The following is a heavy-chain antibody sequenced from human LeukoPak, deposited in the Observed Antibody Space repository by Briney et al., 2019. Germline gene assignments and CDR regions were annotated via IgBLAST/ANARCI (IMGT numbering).Heavy chain of an antibody. J-gene: IGHJ3*01. V-gene: IGHV3-23*01. D-gene: IGHD3-10*01. CDR2: ISGEGAST. Sequence: GGSLRLSCAASGFTFAIHAMTWVRQAPGKGLEWVSGISGEGASTHYAESVKGQFTISRDNSQNTLFLQMNSLRVEDTAIYYCAKDSYVSGRPLHTFDVWGQGTMVTVSS. CDR3: AKDSYVSGRPLHTFDV. CDR1: GFTFAIHA.